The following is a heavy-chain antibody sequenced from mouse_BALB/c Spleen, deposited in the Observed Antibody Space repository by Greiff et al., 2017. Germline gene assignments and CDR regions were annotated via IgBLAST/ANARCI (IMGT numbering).Heavy chain of an antibody. J-gene: IGHJ1*01. D-gene: IGHD1-1*01. CDR1: GFTFSSYY. Sequence: EVKLMESGGGLVKLGGSLKLSCAASGFTFSSYYMSWVRQTPEKRLELVAAINSNGGSTYYPDTVKGRFTISRDNAKNTLYLQMSSLKSEDTALYYCARHYGSSYWYFDVWGAGTTVTVSS. CDR3: ARHYGSSYWYFDV. V-gene: IGHV5-6-2*01. CDR2: INSNGGST.